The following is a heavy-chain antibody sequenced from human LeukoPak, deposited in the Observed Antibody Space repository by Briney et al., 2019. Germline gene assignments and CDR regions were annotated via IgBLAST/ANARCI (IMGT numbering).Heavy chain of an antibody. CDR2: INHSGST. Sequence: SETLSLTCAVYGGSFSGYYWSWIRQPPGKGLEWIGEINHSGSTNYNPSLKSRVTISVDTPKNQFSLKLSSVTAADTAVYYCARGLAAPVRYYYDSSGPHYFDYWGQGTPVTVSS. J-gene: IGHJ4*02. CDR3: ARGLAAPVRYYYDSSGPHYFDY. CDR1: GGSFSGYY. V-gene: IGHV4-34*01. D-gene: IGHD3-22*01.